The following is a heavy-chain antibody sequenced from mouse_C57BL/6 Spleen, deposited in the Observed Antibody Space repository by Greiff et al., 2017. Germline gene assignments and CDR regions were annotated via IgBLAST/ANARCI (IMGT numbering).Heavy chain of an antibody. J-gene: IGHJ4*01. D-gene: IGHD3-3*01. Sequence: QLQQSGPELVKPGASVKISCKASGYAFSSSWMNWVKQRPGKGLEWIGRIYPRDGSTKYNEKFKGKATLTADKSSSTAYMQLNSRTSEDSAVYFCARTGPGPLYAMDYWGQGTSVTVSS. V-gene: IGHV1-82*01. CDR1: GYAFSSSW. CDR2: IYPRDGST. CDR3: ARTGPGPLYAMDY.